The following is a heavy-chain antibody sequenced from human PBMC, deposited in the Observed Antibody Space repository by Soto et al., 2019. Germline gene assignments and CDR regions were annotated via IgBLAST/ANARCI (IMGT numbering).Heavy chain of an antibody. V-gene: IGHV4-39*01. CDR3: ASIYGSGYSYYYGMDV. D-gene: IGHD3-3*01. CDR2: IYYSGST. CDR1: GGSISSSSYY. J-gene: IGHJ6*02. Sequence: PSETLSLTCTASGGSISSSSYYWGWIRQPPGKGLEWIGSIYYSGSTYYNPSLKSRVTISVDTSKNQFSLKLSSVTAADTAVYYCASIYGSGYSYYYGMDVWGQGTTVTVSS.